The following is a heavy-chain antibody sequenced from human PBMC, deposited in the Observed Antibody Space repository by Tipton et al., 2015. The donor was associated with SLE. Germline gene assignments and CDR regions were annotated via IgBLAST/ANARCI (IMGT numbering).Heavy chain of an antibody. J-gene: IGHJ5*02. CDR3: VGWLDGNWFDP. Sequence: LRLSCTVSGGSIRESSYYWVWIRQSPGRGLEWIGSIGSIYYNGKSYYNPSLKSRVTMSVDTSENQFSLRLSSVTAADTAVYYCVGWLDGNWFDPRGQGTLVTVSS. CDR2: IGSIYYNGKS. CDR1: GGSIRESSYY. D-gene: IGHD6-19*01. V-gene: IGHV4-39*01.